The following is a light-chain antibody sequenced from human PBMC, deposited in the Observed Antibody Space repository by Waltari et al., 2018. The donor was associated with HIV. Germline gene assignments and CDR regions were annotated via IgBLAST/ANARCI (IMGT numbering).Light chain of an antibody. CDR1: SSDVGSYNY. CDR3: ASHAGSKDV. CDR2: DVT. Sequence: QSALTQPPSASGSPGQSVTISCTATSSDVGSYNYVPRFLQPPGKAPKLMIYDVTKRPSGVPDRFSGSKSGNTASLTVSGLQAEDEADYYCASHAGSKDVFGGGTRLTVL. J-gene: IGLJ2*01. V-gene: IGLV2-8*01.